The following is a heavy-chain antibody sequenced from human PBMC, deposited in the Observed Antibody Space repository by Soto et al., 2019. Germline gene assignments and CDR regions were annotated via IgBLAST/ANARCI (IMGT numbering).Heavy chain of an antibody. CDR3: ARELVTLSYYYYGMDV. D-gene: IGHD6-6*01. Sequence: QVQLVESGGGVVQPGRSLRLSCAASGFTFSSYAMHWVRQAPGKGLEWVAVISYDGSNKYYADSVKGRFTISRDNSKNTLYLQMNSLRAEDTAVYYCARELVTLSYYYYGMDVWGQGTTVTVSS. CDR1: GFTFSSYA. J-gene: IGHJ6*02. CDR2: ISYDGSNK. V-gene: IGHV3-30-3*01.